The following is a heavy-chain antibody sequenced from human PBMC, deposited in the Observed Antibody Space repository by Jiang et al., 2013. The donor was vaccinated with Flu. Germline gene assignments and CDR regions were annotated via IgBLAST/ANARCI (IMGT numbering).Heavy chain of an antibody. V-gene: IGHV1-18*01. CDR2: ISAYNGNT. CDR3: ARDVTMVRGVIFSPSPFDY. CDR1: GYTFTSYG. J-gene: IGHJ4*02. Sequence: GAEVKKPGASVKVSCKASGYTFTSYGISWVRQAPGQGLEWMGWISAYNGNTNYAQKLQGRVTMTTDTSTSTAYMELRSLRSDDTAVYYCARDVTMVRGVIFSPSPFDYWGQGTLVTVSS. D-gene: IGHD3-10*01.